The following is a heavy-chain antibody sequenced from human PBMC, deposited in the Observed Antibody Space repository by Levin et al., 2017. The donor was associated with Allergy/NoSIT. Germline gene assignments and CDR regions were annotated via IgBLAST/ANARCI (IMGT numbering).Heavy chain of an antibody. CDR1: NGSVSTTSYY. Sequence: SETLSLTCTVSNGSVSTTSYYWGWLRQPPGRGLEWIGNIYYSGSTHYNPSLRSRVTILLDTSRNQFSLNLKSVIAADTAVYYCARRFVSTVTTGWFDPWGQGTLVTVSS. D-gene: IGHD1-1*01. J-gene: IGHJ5*02. CDR2: IYYSGST. V-gene: IGHV4-39*01. CDR3: ARRFVSTVTTGWFDP.